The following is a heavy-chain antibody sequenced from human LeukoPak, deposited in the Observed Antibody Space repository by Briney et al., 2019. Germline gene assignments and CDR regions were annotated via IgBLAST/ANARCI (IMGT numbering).Heavy chain of an antibody. CDR1: GFTFDDYA. CDR3: AKDFFSMVRGALPGY. Sequence: GGSLRLSCAASGFTFDDYAMHWVRQAPGKGLEWVSLISWDGGSTYYADSVKGRFTISRDNSKNSLYLQMNSLRAEDTALYYCAKDFFSMVRGALPGYWGQGTLVTVSS. D-gene: IGHD3-10*01. J-gene: IGHJ4*02. CDR2: ISWDGGST. V-gene: IGHV3-43D*03.